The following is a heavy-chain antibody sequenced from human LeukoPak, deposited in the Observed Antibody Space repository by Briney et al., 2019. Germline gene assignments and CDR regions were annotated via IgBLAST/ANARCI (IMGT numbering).Heavy chain of an antibody. CDR2: VHSSGST. CDR1: GGSMNSYY. CDR3: VRLMPTRWFDP. Sequence: SETLSLTCYVSGGSMNSYYWSWIQQSAGHGLEYIGRVHSSGSTSYNPSLKSRVTVSIDTSRNQFSLNLDSVTAADTAVYYCVRLMPTRWFDPWGQGTLVTVSS. D-gene: IGHD2-2*01. J-gene: IGHJ5*02. V-gene: IGHV4-4*07.